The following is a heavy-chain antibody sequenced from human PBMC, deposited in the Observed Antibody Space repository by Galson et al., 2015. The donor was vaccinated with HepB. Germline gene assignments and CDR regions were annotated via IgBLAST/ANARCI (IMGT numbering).Heavy chain of an antibody. V-gene: IGHV3-30*18. Sequence: SLRLSCAASGFTFSSYGMHWVRQAPGKGLEWVAAISYDGNNEICADSVKGRFTISRDNSKNTVYLQINSLRAEDTAVYYCAKDDYYDSGTYQHEWGQGTLVTVSS. D-gene: IGHD3-22*01. J-gene: IGHJ4*02. CDR3: AKDDYYDSGTYQHE. CDR1: GFTFSSYG. CDR2: ISYDGNNE.